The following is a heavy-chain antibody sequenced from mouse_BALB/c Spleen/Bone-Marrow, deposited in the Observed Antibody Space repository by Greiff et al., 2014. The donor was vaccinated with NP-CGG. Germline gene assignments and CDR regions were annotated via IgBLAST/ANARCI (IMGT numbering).Heavy chain of an antibody. Sequence: ESGPGLVAPSQILSITCTVSGFSLTDYGVSWIRQPPGKGLEWLGVIWGGGITYYNSALKSRLSISKDNSKSQVFLKMNSLQTDDTAMYYCAKLNWDEGDYWGQGTTLTVSS. D-gene: IGHD4-1*01. J-gene: IGHJ2*01. CDR1: GFSLTDYG. V-gene: IGHV2-6-5*01. CDR3: AKLNWDEGDY. CDR2: IWGGGIT.